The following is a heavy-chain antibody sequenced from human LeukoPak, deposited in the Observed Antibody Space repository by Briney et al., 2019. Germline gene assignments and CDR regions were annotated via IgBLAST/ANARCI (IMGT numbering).Heavy chain of an antibody. CDR3: ARALRRYFDY. D-gene: IGHD4-17*01. V-gene: IGHV3-7*01. Sequence: GGSLRLSCAASGFTFSSYAMSWVRQAPGKGLEWVANIKQDGSEKYYVDSVKGRFTISRDNAKNSLYLQMNSLRAEDTAVYYCARALRRYFDYGGQGPLVTVSS. J-gene: IGHJ4*02. CDR2: IKQDGSEK. CDR1: GFTFSSYA.